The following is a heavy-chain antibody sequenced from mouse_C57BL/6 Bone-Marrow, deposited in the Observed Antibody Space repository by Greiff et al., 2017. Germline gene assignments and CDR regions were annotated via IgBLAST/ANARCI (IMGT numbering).Heavy chain of an antibody. Sequence: VKLMESGAELVMPGASVKLSCKASGYTFTSYWMHWVKQRPGQGLEWIGEIDPSDSYTNYNQKFKGKSTLTVDKSSSTAYMQLSSLTSEDSAVYYCARGTTVDAMDYWGQGTSVTVSS. CDR3: ARGTTVDAMDY. V-gene: IGHV1-69*01. CDR1: GYTFTSYW. CDR2: IDPSDSYT. J-gene: IGHJ4*01. D-gene: IGHD1-1*01.